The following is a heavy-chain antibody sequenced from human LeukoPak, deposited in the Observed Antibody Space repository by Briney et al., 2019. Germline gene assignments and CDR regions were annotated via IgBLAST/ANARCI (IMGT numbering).Heavy chain of an antibody. Sequence: GGSLRLSCAASGFTFTNYAMTWVRQAPGKGLEWVSVIGTSGGSTYYADSVKGRFTISRDNSRKTLYLQMNSLRAEDTAVYYCAAVDVDTAFPWGQGTLVTVSS. CDR3: AAVDVDTAFP. V-gene: IGHV3-23*01. CDR2: IGTSGGST. CDR1: GFTFTNYA. J-gene: IGHJ5*02. D-gene: IGHD5-18*01.